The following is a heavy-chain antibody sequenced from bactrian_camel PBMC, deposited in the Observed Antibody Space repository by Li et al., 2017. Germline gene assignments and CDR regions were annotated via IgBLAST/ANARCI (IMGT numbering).Heavy chain of an antibody. CDR3: TAGGTGGLYEYTY. V-gene: IGHV3S54*01. Sequence: HVQLVESGGGSVQAGGSLTLSCVASGDTSSNDCRGWFRQAPGKEREVVATIYTGPHDGKSYYADSVKGRFTISKDNAANTLFLQMTSLKPEDTAVYYCTAGGTGGLYEYTYWGQGTQVTVS. J-gene: IGHJ4*01. CDR2: IYTGPHDGKS. D-gene: IGHD5*01. CDR1: GDTSSNDC.